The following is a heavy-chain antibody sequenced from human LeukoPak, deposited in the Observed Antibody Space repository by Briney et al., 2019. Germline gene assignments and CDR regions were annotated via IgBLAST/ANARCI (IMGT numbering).Heavy chain of an antibody. D-gene: IGHD2-21*02. J-gene: IGHJ5*02. Sequence: GASVKVSCKASGYTFTSYYMHWVRQAPGQGLEWMGIINPSGGSTSHAQKFQGRVTMTRDTSTSTVYMELSSLRSEDTAVYYCARDQLAYCGGDCHNNWFDPWGQGTLVTVSS. CDR2: INPSGGST. CDR1: GYTFTSYY. V-gene: IGHV1-46*01. CDR3: ARDQLAYCGGDCHNNWFDP.